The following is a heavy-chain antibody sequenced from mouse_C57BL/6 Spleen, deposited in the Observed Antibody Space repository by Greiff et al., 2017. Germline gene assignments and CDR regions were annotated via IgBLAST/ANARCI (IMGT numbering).Heavy chain of an antibody. CDR1: GFTFSDYG. CDR3: ARKGGDGYDRDWYCDV. CDR2: ISNLAYSI. D-gene: IGHD2-2*01. J-gene: IGHJ1*03. V-gene: IGHV5-15*01. Sequence: DVMLVESGGGLVKPGGSLKLSCAASGFTFSDYGMAWVRQAPRKGPEWVAFISNLAYSIYYADTVTGRFTISRENAKNTLYLEMSSLRSEDTAMNYCARKGGDGYDRDWYCDVWGTGTTVTVSS.